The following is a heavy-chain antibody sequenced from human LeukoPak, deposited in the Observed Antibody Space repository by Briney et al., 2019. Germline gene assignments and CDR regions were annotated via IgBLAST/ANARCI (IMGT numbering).Heavy chain of an antibody. CDR1: GFTFSSYG. Sequence: PGGSLRLSCAASGFTFSSYGMHWVRQAPGKGLEWVAVIWYDGSNKYYADSVKGRFTISRDNSKNTLYLQMNSLRAEDTAVYYCARRTNTVAPVFDYWAREPWSPSPQ. CDR3: ARRTNTVAPVFDY. V-gene: IGHV3-33*01. D-gene: IGHD4-23*01. J-gene: IGHJ4*02. CDR2: IWYDGSNK.